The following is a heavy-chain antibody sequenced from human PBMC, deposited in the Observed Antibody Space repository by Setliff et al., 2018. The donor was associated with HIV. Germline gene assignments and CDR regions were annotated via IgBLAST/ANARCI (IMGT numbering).Heavy chain of an antibody. Sequence: ASVKVSCKASGYTFISYGISWVRQAPGQGLEWMGWISAYNGNTNYAQKLQARVTMTTDTSTSTAYMELRSLRSDDTAVYYCARVPYRSAWFSGGHDAFDIWGQGTMVTVSS. CDR1: GYTFISYG. CDR3: ARVPYRSAWFSGGHDAFDI. CDR2: ISAYNGNT. D-gene: IGHD6-19*01. V-gene: IGHV1-18*01. J-gene: IGHJ3*02.